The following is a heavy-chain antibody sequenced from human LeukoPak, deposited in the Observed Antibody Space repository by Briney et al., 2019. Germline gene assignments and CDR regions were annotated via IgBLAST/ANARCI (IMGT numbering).Heavy chain of an antibody. V-gene: IGHV3-74*01. CDR2: LNTDGRDT. Sequence: GGSLRLSCAASGFTFSAYWMHWVRHAPGKGLMWVSRLNTDGRDTRYADSVQGRFTISRDNAKNTLYLQMNSLRAEDTAVYYCARSEAVAWSFDLWGRGTLVTVSS. CDR1: GFTFSAYW. J-gene: IGHJ2*01. D-gene: IGHD6-19*01. CDR3: ARSEAVAWSFDL.